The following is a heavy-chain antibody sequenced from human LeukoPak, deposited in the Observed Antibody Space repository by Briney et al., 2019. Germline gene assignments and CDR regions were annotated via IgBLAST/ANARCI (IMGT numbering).Heavy chain of an antibody. CDR1: GGSISSGGYY. V-gene: IGHV4-30-2*01. CDR2: IYHSGST. Sequence: SETLSLTCTVSGGSISSGGYYWSWIRQPPGKGLEWVGYIYHSGSTYYNPSLKSRVTISVDRSKNQFSLKLSSVTAADTAVYYCARLKGYCSSTSCLGHAFDIWGQGTMVTVSS. D-gene: IGHD2-2*01. J-gene: IGHJ3*02. CDR3: ARLKGYCSSTSCLGHAFDI.